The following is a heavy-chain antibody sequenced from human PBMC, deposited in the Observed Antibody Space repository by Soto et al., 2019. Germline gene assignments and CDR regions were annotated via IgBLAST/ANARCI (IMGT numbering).Heavy chain of an antibody. Sequence: GSLRLSCAASGFTFSSYSMNWVRQAPGKGLEWVSSISSSSSYIYYADSVKGRFTISRDNAKNSLYLQMNSLRAEDTAVYYCARASRHYYYGMDVWGQGTTVTVSS. CDR1: GFTFSSYS. V-gene: IGHV3-21*01. D-gene: IGHD2-2*01. CDR2: ISSSSSYI. CDR3: ARASRHYYYGMDV. J-gene: IGHJ6*02.